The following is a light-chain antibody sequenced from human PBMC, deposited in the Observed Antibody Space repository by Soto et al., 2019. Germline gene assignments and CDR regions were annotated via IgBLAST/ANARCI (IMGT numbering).Light chain of an antibody. J-gene: IGKJ1*01. Sequence: EIVLTQTPGTLSLSPGERDTLSCRASQSVSSSYLAWYQQKPGQAPRLLIYGASSRATGIPDRFSGSGSGTDFTLTISRLEPEDFAVYYCQQYGSSRTFGQGTNVEIK. CDR2: GAS. V-gene: IGKV3-20*01. CDR3: QQYGSSRT. CDR1: QSVSSSY.